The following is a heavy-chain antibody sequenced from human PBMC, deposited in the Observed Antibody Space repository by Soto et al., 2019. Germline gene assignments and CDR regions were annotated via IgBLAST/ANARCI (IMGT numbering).Heavy chain of an antibody. CDR2: LYYGRSA. Sequence: QVQLQESGPGLVKPSETLSLTCAVSGDSISSYYCMWIRQPPGKGLESIGYLYYGRSANYNPSLKXRXTXSXXTPTNQCPLTLSSMTAADTAVYYCALRSMAVVPEYWGQGTLVTVSS. V-gene: IGHV4-59*01. J-gene: IGHJ4*02. CDR3: ALRSMAVVPEY. D-gene: IGHD3-22*01. CDR1: GDSISSYY.